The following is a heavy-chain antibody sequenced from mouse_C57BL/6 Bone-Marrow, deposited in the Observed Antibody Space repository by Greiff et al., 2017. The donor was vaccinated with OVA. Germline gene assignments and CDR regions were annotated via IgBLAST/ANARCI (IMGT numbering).Heavy chain of an antibody. J-gene: IGHJ2*01. CDR1: GYTFTGYW. Sequence: VQLQQSGAELMKPGASVKLSCKATGYTFTGYWIEWVKQRPGHGLEWIGEILPGSGSTNYNEKVKGKGTFTADRSSNTAYMQLRSRTTEDSAIYYCARGAFDGNYVSFDYWGQGTTLTVSS. D-gene: IGHD2-1*01. V-gene: IGHV1-9*01. CDR2: ILPGSGST. CDR3: ARGAFDGNYVSFDY.